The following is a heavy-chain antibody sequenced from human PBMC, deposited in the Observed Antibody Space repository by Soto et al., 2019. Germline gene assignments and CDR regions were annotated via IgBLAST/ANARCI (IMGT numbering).Heavy chain of an antibody. Sequence: SVKVSCKASGGTFGSYAISWVRQAPGQGLEWMGGIIPIFGTANYAQKFQGRVTITADESTSTAYMELSSLRSEDTAVYYCARDPIVVVPAAIIYYYGMDVWGQGTTVTVSS. CDR2: IIPIFGTA. CDR3: ARDPIVVVPAAIIYYYGMDV. V-gene: IGHV1-69*13. J-gene: IGHJ6*02. CDR1: GGTFGSYA. D-gene: IGHD2-2*02.